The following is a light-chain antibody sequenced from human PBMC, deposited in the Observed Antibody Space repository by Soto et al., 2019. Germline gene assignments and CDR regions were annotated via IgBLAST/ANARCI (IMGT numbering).Light chain of an antibody. Sequence: EIVMTQSPATLSVSPGERATLSCRASQSVSSNLAWYQQKPGQAPRLLISGASTRATGIPARFSGGGSGAEDTLTTSSLQSEDVAVYYCQQYTNWPPYTFGQGTKLEIK. CDR3: QQYTNWPPYT. CDR2: GAS. J-gene: IGKJ2*01. CDR1: QSVSSN. V-gene: IGKV3-15*01.